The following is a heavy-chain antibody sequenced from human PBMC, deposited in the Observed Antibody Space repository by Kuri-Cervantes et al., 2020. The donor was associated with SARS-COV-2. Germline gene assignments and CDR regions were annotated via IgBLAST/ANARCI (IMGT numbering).Heavy chain of an antibody. CDR3: AREYSSSYGYFDY. V-gene: IGHV3-66*01. Sequence: GGSLRLSCAASGFTVSSNYMSWVRQAPGKGLEWVSVIYSGGSTYYADSVKGRFTISRDNAKNSLYLQMNSLRAEDTAVYYCAREYSSSYGYFDYWGQGTLVTVSS. D-gene: IGHD6-6*01. CDR1: GFTVSSNY. J-gene: IGHJ4*02. CDR2: IYSGGST.